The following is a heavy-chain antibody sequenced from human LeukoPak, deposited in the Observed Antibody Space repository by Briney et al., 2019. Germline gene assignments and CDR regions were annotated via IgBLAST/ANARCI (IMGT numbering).Heavy chain of an antibody. J-gene: IGHJ4*02. Sequence: SETLSLTCTVSGGSTDHYFWNWIRQTPGKGLERIGYVYYSGSTVYNPSLQSRVSISIDTSKKQISLKLSSVTAADTAVYYCARDRGTYTYGGFDSWGQGTLVSVSS. CDR3: ARDRGTYTYGGFDS. CDR2: VYYSGST. CDR1: GGSTDHYF. D-gene: IGHD3-16*01. V-gene: IGHV4-59*01.